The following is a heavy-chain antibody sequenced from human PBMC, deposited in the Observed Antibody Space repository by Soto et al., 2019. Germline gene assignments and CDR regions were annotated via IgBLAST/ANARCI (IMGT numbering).Heavy chain of an antibody. CDR2: ISGSGGST. V-gene: IGHV3-23*01. D-gene: IGHD3-22*01. Sequence: GGSLRLSCAAPGFTFSSYAMSWVRQAPGKGLEWVSAISGSGGSTYYAYSVKGRFTISRDNSKNTLYLQMNSLRAEDTAVYYCAKYPPRSGYLAELDYWGQGTLVTVSS. CDR1: GFTFSSYA. CDR3: AKYPPRSGYLAELDY. J-gene: IGHJ4*02.